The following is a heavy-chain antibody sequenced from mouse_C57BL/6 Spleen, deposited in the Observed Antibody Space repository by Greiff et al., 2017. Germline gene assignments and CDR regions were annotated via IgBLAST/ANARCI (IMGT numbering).Heavy chain of an antibody. CDR1: GYAFSSYW. V-gene: IGHV1-80*01. CDR2: IYPGDGDT. CDR3: ARRDIYDGYLWYFDV. Sequence: QVQLQQSGAELVKPGASVKISCKASGYAFSSYWMNWVKQRPGKGLEWIGQIYPGDGDTNYNGKFKGKATLTADKSSSTAYMQLSSLTSEDSAVYFCARRDIYDGYLWYFDVWGTGTTVTVSS. J-gene: IGHJ1*03. D-gene: IGHD2-3*01.